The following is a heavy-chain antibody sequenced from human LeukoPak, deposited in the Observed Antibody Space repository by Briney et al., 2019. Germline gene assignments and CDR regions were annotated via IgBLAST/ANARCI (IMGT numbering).Heavy chain of an antibody. CDR1: GFSFSSYA. J-gene: IGHJ4*02. V-gene: IGHV3-30-3*01. CDR2: ISYDGSSK. D-gene: IGHD3-3*01. Sequence: GGSLRLSCAASGFSFSSYAMHWVRQAPGKELEWVAVISYDGSSKFYADSVRGRITISRDNSKNTLYVQMNSLRTEDRGVYYCARGSATSDFWSGYLDCWGQGTLVTVSS. CDR3: ARGSATSDFWSGYLDC.